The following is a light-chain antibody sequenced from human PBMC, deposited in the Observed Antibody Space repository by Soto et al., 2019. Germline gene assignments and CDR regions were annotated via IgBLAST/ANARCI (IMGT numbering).Light chain of an antibody. CDR1: SSNIGSHT. CDR2: DSN. CDR3: AAWDDSLNGLV. V-gene: IGLV1-44*01. J-gene: IGLJ3*02. Sequence: QSVLTQPPSASGTPGQRVTISCSGSSSNIGSHTVNWYQQLPGTAPKFLMYDSNQRPSGVPDRFSGSRSGTSASLAISGLQSEDEADDYCAAWDDSLNGLVFGGGTKLTVL.